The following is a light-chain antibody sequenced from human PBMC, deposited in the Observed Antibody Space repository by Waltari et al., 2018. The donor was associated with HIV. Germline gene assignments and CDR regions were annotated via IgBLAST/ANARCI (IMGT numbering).Light chain of an antibody. V-gene: IGLV1-44*01. Sequence: QSVLTQPPSASGTPGQRVTISCSGSSSNIGSNTVNWYQQLPGTAPKRLIYSNNQRPSGVPDRFAGSKSGTSASLAISGLQSEDEADYYCAAWDDSLNGPWVFGGGTKLTVL. CDR2: SNN. CDR3: AAWDDSLNGPWV. J-gene: IGLJ3*02. CDR1: SSNIGSNT.